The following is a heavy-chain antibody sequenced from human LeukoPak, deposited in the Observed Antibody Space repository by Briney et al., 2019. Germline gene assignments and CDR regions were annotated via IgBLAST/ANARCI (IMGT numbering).Heavy chain of an antibody. Sequence: GGSLRLSCAASGFTFSSYSMNWVRQARGQGLEWVSYIIRSSVTIFYADSGKSRFTISRDNAKNSLYLQMNSLRAEDTAVYYCARALNLLDPVTLDYWGQGTLVTVSS. CDR1: GFTFSSYS. CDR3: ARALNLLDPVTLDY. J-gene: IGHJ4*02. D-gene: IGHD1-1*01. V-gene: IGHV3-48*01. CDR2: IIRSSVTI.